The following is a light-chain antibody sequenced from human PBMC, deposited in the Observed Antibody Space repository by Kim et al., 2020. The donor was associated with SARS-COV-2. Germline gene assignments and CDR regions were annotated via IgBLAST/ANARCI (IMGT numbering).Light chain of an antibody. CDR3: QQLNSYPRLT. Sequence: DIQLTQSPSFLSASVGDRVTITCRASQGISSYLAWYQQKPGKAPKLLIYAASTLQSGVPSMFSGSGSGTEFTLTISSLQPEDFATYYCQQLNSYPRLTFGGGTKVDIK. J-gene: IGKJ4*01. CDR2: AAS. CDR1: QGISSY. V-gene: IGKV1-9*01.